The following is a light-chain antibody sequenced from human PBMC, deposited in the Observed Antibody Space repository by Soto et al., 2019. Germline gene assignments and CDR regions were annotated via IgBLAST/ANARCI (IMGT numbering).Light chain of an antibody. CDR1: QNIYTY. J-gene: IGKJ2*01. CDR3: QQYYSSPT. Sequence: IQMTQSPSSLSASVGDRVTITCRASQNIYTYLNWYQQKPGKAPKLLLYTTSNLQSGVPSRFGGSGSGTDFTLTISSVQLEDIATYSCQQYYSSPTLGQGTKLEIK. V-gene: IGKV1-39*01. CDR2: TTS.